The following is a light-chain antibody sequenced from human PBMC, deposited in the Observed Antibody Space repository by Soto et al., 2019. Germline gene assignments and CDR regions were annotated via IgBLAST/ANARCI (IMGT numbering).Light chain of an antibody. CDR2: EVS. CDR3: SSYTSSVYV. J-gene: IGLJ1*01. CDR1: SSDVGGYNY. Sequence: QSALTQPASVSGSPGQSITISCTGTSSDVGGYNYVSWYQQHPGKAPKLMIYEVSNRPSGVSNRFSGSKSGNTASLTISGLQAEDEADYYCSSYTSSVYVFGTGTKVTDL. V-gene: IGLV2-14*01.